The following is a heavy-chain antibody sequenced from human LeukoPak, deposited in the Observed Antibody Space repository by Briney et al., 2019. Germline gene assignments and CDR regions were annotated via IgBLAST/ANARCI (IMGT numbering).Heavy chain of an antibody. D-gene: IGHD5-12*01. Sequence: TSETLSLTCSVSGGSISSYYWSWIRQPPGQGLEWIGYIYSSGNTNYNPSLKSRVAISVDTSKNQFSLNLSSVTAADTAVYYCARRGGYSGYEQVWGQGTLVTVSS. CDR1: GGSISSYY. V-gene: IGHV4-59*08. CDR3: ARRGGYSGYEQV. CDR2: IYSSGNT. J-gene: IGHJ4*02.